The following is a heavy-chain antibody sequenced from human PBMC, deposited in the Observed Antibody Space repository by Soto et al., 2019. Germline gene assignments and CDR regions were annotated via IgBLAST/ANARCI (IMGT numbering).Heavy chain of an antibody. D-gene: IGHD3-16*02. V-gene: IGHV3-23*01. Sequence: EVQLLESGGGLVQPGGSLRLSCAASGFTFSRYSMSWVRQAPGKGLEWVSSSSGSGSNTYYGDSVKGRFTISRDNSKNPLYLQMSSLRAEDTAVYYCAKVVSNPRPGLGSFGSWGQGTLVTVSS. CDR3: AKVVSNPRPGLGSFGS. CDR2: SSGSGSNT. CDR1: GFTFSRYS. J-gene: IGHJ4*02.